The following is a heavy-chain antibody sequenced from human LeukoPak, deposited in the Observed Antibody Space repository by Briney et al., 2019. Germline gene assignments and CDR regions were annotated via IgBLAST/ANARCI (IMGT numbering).Heavy chain of an antibody. CDR3: AKDASITGTNNY. CDR1: GFTFSSYW. D-gene: IGHD1-7*01. J-gene: IGHJ4*02. CDR2: ISGSGGST. V-gene: IGHV3-23*01. Sequence: GGSLRLSCVPSGFTFSSYWMSWVRQAPGKGLEWVSAISGSGGSTYYADSVKGRFTISRDNSKNTLYLQMNSLRAEDTAVYYCAKDASITGTNNYWGQGTLVTVSS.